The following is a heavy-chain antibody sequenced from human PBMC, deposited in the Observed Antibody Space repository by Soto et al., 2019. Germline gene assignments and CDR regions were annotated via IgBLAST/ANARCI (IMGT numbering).Heavy chain of an antibody. CDR3: TRGKLTYYAMDV. J-gene: IGHJ6*02. CDR1: GDSVSRYSAA. CDR2: TFYRSNFDN. V-gene: IGHV6-1*01. D-gene: IGHD1-7*01. Sequence: QVQLQQSGPGLVKPSQTLSLTCAISGDSVSRYSAAWNWVRQSPSRGLEWLGRTFYRSNFDNEYAVYVRGRIIIHADTSQNQFSLHLNSVTPEDTAVYYCTRGKLTYYAMDVWGQGTTVTVSS.